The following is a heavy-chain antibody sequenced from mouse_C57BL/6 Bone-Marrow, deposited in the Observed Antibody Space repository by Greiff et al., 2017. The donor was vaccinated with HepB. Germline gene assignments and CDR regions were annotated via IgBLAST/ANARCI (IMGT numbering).Heavy chain of an antibody. CDR2: ISDGGSYT. CDR1: GFTFSSYA. V-gene: IGHV5-4*01. Sequence: EVKLVESGGGLVKPGGSLKLSCAASGFTFSSYAMSWVRQTPEKRLEWVATISDGGSYTYYPDNVTGRFTISRDNAKNNLYLQMSHLKSEDTAMYYCARDGPGAMDYWRQGTSVTVSS. CDR3: ARDGPGAMDY. J-gene: IGHJ4*01.